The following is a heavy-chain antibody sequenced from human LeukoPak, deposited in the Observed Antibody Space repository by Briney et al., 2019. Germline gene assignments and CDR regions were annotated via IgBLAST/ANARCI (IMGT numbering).Heavy chain of an antibody. D-gene: IGHD3-22*01. Sequence: SETLSLTCTVSGGSIRSYYWTWIRQPPGKGLEWIGYINNSGSTNYNPSLKSRVTISVDMSKSQFSLKLSSVTAADTAVYYCARVGRDYYDSSGYYAGMSLSVFDYWGQGTLVTVSS. CDR1: GGSIRSYY. CDR3: ARVGRDYYDSSGYYAGMSLSVFDY. V-gene: IGHV4-59*01. J-gene: IGHJ4*02. CDR2: INNSGST.